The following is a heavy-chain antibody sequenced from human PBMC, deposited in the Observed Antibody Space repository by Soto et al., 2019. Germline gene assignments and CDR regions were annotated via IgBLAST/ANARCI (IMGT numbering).Heavy chain of an antibody. D-gene: IGHD1-26*01. CDR3: ASRRSRGRALLFDP. J-gene: IGHJ5*02. CDR1: GGSISRGDYY. CDR2: IYYSGST. V-gene: IGHV4-30-4*01. Sequence: QVQLQESGPGLVKPSQTLSLTCTVSGGSISRGDYYWSWIRQPPGKGLEWIGYIYYSGSTYYNPSLKSRVTISVDTSKTQFSLKLSSVTAAATAVYYCASRRSRGRALLFDPWGQGTLVTVSS.